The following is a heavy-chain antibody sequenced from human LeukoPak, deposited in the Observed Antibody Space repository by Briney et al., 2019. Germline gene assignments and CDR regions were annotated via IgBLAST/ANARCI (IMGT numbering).Heavy chain of an antibody. V-gene: IGHV7-4-1*02. Sequence: ASVKVSCKASGYTFTSYAMNWVRQAPGQGLEWMGWINTNTGNPTYAQGFTGRFVFSLDTSVSTAYLQISSLKAEDTAVYYCTFTDFGFWRCFYAGNLGCYGMDVWGQGTTVTVSS. D-gene: IGHD3-3*01. J-gene: IGHJ6*02. CDR2: INTNTGNP. CDR1: GYTFTSYA. CDR3: TFTDFGFWRCFYAGNLGCYGMDV.